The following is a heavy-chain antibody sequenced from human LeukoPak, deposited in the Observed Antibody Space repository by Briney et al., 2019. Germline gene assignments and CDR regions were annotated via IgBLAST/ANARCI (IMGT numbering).Heavy chain of an antibody. D-gene: IGHD3-10*01. V-gene: IGHV1-18*04. J-gene: IGHJ4*02. CDR2: MSADNGDT. CDR3: ARPLYYGSGSYFDY. CDR1: GYSLITYG. Sequence: ASVNVSCKASGYSLITYGMSWVRQAPGQGLEWMGWMSADNGDTNYAQKLQGRLTMTTDTSTSTAYMELRSLRPDDTAVYYCARPLYYGSGSYFDYWGQGTLVTVSS.